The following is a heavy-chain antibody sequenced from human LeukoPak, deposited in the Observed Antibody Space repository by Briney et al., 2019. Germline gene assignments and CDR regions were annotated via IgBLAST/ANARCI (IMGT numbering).Heavy chain of an antibody. CDR3: AKAGGSGSYYYYYYYYMDV. D-gene: IGHD3-10*01. CDR1: GFTFSSYG. J-gene: IGHJ6*03. V-gene: IGHV3-30*02. CDR2: IRYDGSNK. Sequence: PGGSLRLSCAASGFTFSSYGMHWVRQAPGKGLEWVAFIRYDGSNKYYADSVKGRFTISRDNSKNTLYLQMNSLIAEDTAVYYCAKAGGSGSYYYYYYYYMDVWGKGTTVTIAS.